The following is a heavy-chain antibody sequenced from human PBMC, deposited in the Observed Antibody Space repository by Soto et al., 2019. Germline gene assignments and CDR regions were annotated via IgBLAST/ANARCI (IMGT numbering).Heavy chain of an antibody. V-gene: IGHV4-39*01. CDR2: IYYTGST. CDR3: ASQHYYDSSGYYVVY. J-gene: IGHJ4*02. Sequence: SETLSLTCTVSGGSVSSNSYSWGWIRQSPGKGLEWIGTIYYTGSTYYNPSLNSRITISISTSKNQFSLRLSSMTAADTAIYYCASQHYYDSSGYYVVYWGQGTLVTVSS. CDR1: GGSVSSNSYS. D-gene: IGHD3-22*01.